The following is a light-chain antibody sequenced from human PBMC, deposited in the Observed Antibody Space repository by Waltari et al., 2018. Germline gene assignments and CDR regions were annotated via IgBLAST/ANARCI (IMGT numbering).Light chain of an antibody. CDR3: CSYAGTWV. CDR1: GSDVGDYNY. CDR2: DVT. Sequence: QSALTQPRSVSGSPGQSGTISCPGTGSDVGDYNYVSWYQQHPGNAPKLVIFDVTKRPSGVPDRFSGSESGNSASLTVSGLQAEDEADYYCCSYAGTWVFGGGTKLTVL. V-gene: IGLV2-11*01. J-gene: IGLJ3*02.